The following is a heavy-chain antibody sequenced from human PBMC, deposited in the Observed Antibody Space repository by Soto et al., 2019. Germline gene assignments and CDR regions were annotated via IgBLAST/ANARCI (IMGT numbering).Heavy chain of an antibody. Sequence: PSETLSLTCTVSGGSISSYYWSWIRQPPGKGLEWIGDIYYSGSTNYNPSLKSRVTISVDKSKNQFSLKLSSVTAADTAVYYCAREAPAVVVRSNWFDPWGQGTLVTVSS. D-gene: IGHD3-22*01. J-gene: IGHJ5*02. CDR2: IYYSGST. CDR1: GGSISSYY. V-gene: IGHV4-59*12. CDR3: AREAPAVVVRSNWFDP.